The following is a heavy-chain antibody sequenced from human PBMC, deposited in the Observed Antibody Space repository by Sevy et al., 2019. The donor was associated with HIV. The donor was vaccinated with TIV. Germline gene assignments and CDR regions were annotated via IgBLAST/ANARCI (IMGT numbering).Heavy chain of an antibody. CDR1: GFTFSSYA. CDR3: AKGLYYDSSGSYGR. Sequence: GGSLRLSCAASGFTFSSYAMSWVRQAPGKGLEWVSAISGSGGSTYYADSVKGRFTISRDNSKNTLYLQMNSLRAEDTAVYYCAKGLYYDSSGSYGRWGQGTLVTVSS. V-gene: IGHV3-23*01. CDR2: ISGSGGST. J-gene: IGHJ4*02. D-gene: IGHD3-22*01.